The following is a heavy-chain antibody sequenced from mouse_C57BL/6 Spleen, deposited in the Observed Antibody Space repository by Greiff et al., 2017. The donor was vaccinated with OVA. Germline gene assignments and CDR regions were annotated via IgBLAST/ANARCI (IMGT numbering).Heavy chain of an antibody. D-gene: IGHD1-1*01. CDR2: IDPSDSYT. Sequence: QVQLQQPGAELVMPGASVKLSCKASGYTFTSYWMHWVKQRPGQGLEWIGEIDPSDSYTNYNQKFKGKSTLTVDKSSSTAYMQLSSLTSEDSAVYYGARCGSSYWAMDYWGQGTSVTVSA. CDR1: GYTFTSYW. V-gene: IGHV1-69*01. CDR3: ARCGSSYWAMDY. J-gene: IGHJ4*01.